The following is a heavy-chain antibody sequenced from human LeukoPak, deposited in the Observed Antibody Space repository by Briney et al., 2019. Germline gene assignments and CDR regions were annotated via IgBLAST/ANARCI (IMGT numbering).Heavy chain of an antibody. CDR2: IIPTFGTA. Sequence: ASVKVSCKASGGTFSSYAISWVRQAPGQGLEWMGGIIPTFGTANYAQKFQGRVTITTDESTSTAYMELSSLRSEDTAVYYCARAGYYDFWSGYPNPNYYYYYYMDVWGKGTTVTVSS. CDR1: GGTFSSYA. V-gene: IGHV1-69*05. CDR3: ARAGYYDFWSGYPNPNYYYYYYMDV. D-gene: IGHD3-3*01. J-gene: IGHJ6*03.